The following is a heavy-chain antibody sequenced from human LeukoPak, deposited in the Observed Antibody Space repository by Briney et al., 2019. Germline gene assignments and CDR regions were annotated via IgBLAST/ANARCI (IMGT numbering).Heavy chain of an antibody. CDR3: ARYQRSGSFYDY. D-gene: IGHD1-26*01. V-gene: IGHV4-59*01. Sequence: SETLSLTCTVSGGSISSYYWSWIRQPPGKGLEWIGCIYYSGSTNYNPSLKSRVTISVDTSKNQFSLKLSSVTAADTAMYYCARYQRSGSFYDYWGQGTLVTVSS. J-gene: IGHJ4*02. CDR2: IYYSGST. CDR1: GGSISSYY.